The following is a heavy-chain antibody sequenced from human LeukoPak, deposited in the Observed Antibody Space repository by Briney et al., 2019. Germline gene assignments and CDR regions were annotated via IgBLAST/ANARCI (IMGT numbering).Heavy chain of an antibody. CDR3: VIDLGDYNDF. V-gene: IGHV3-74*01. CDR2: INTQGTYT. D-gene: IGHD2-15*01. CDR1: GITFSSYW. Sequence: GGSLRLSCAVSGITFSSYWMHWVRQDPGRGLLWVSRINTQGTYTNYADSVKGRFTISRDNAKNTLYLQMSSLRADDTAVYSCVIDLGDYNDFWGQGTLVSVSS. J-gene: IGHJ4*02.